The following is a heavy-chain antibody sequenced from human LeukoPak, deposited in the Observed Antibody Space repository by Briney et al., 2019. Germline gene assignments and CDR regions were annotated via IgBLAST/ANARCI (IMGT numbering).Heavy chain of an antibody. CDR1: GFTVSYTY. D-gene: IGHD3-9*01. CDR2: IYSGGST. CDR3: ASTPPRYLGYFDY. J-gene: IGHJ4*02. Sequence: GGSLRLSWAASGFTVSYTYMSWVRQAPGMGLEWVSVIYSGGSTYYADSVKGRFTISRDNSKNTLYFQMNSLRAEDTAVYYCASTPPRYLGYFDYWGQGTLVTVSS. V-gene: IGHV3-53*01.